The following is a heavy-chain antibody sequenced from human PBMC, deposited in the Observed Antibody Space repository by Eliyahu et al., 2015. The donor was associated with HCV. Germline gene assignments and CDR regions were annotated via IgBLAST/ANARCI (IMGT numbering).Heavy chain of an antibody. J-gene: IGHJ4*02. D-gene: IGHD2-15*01. CDR3: ARERSGGANDC. Sequence: QVQLQESGPGLVKPSETLSLTCSVSGGFIRGYYWTWIRQPPGKGLEWIGFISDTGSTTYNPSLNSRVTMSIDTSKNQFSLKVTSVTAADTAVYYCARERSGGANDCWGPGTLVTVSS. V-gene: IGHV4-59*01. CDR2: ISDTGST. CDR1: GGFIRGYY.